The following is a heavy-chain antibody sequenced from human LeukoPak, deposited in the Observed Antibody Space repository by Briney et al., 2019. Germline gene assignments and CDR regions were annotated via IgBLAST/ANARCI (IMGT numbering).Heavy chain of an antibody. CDR2: IKSKTDGGTT. V-gene: IGHV3-15*01. CDR1: GFTFSNAW. D-gene: IGHD3-22*01. J-gene: IGHJ4*02. Sequence: GGSLRLSCAASGFTFSNAWMSWVRQAPGKGLEWVGRIKSKTDGGTTDYAAPVKGRFTISRDDSKNTLYLQMNSLKTEDTAVYYCTTATSTMIAPYFDYWSQGTLVTVSS. CDR3: TTATSTMIAPYFDY.